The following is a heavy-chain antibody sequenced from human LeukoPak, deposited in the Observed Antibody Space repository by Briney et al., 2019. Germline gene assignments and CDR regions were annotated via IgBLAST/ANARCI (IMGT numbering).Heavy chain of an antibody. CDR2: IYTSGST. CDR1: GGSINSGSYY. D-gene: IGHD2-15*01. V-gene: IGHV4-61*02. Sequence: SETLSLTCTVSGGSINSGSYYRTWIRQPAGKGLEWIGRIYTSGSTDYNPSLKSRVTISLDTSKNQFSLKLFSVTAADTAVYYCARDTPTAYCSVGSCYFDYWGQGTLVTVSS. CDR3: ARDTPTAYCSVGSCYFDY. J-gene: IGHJ4*02.